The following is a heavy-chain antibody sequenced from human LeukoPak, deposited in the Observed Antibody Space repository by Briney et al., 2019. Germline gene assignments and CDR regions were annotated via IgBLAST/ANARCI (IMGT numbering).Heavy chain of an antibody. J-gene: IGHJ6*02. CDR1: GFTVSSNY. Sequence: GGSLRLSCAVSGFTVSSNYMSWVRQAPGKGLEWVSVIYSGGSTYYADSVKGRFTISRDNSKNTLYLQMNSLRAEDTAVYYCARDGVRNYYYYGMDVWGQGTTVTVSS. D-gene: IGHD2-8*01. CDR3: ARDGVRNYYYYGMDV. CDR2: IYSGGST. V-gene: IGHV3-53*01.